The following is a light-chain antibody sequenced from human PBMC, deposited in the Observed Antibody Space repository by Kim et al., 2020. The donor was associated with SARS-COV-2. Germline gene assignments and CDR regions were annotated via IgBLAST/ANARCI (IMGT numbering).Light chain of an antibody. V-gene: IGKV3-11*01. CDR1: QSVSRY. J-gene: IGKJ2*01. CDR3: QQRTDGPT. Sequence: EIVLTQSPATLSLSPGERATLSCRASQSVSRYLAWYQQKTGQAPRLLIYDASNRATGIPARFSGSGSGTDFTLTISSLEPEDFAVYYCQQRTDGPTFGQGTKLEI. CDR2: DAS.